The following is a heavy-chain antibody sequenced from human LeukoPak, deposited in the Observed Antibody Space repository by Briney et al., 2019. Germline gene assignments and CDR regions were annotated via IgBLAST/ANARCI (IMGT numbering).Heavy chain of an antibody. J-gene: IGHJ4*02. CDR3: ARDRRITMVRGVMSY. CDR1: GYTLTGYY. Sequence: GASVKVSCKASGYTLTGYYLHWVRQAPGLGLEWMGWINPNNGGATYAQKFRGRVTLTRDTSISTDYMELGSLRSDDTAVYYCARDRRITMVRGVMSYWGQGTLVTVSS. CDR2: INPNNGGA. D-gene: IGHD3-10*01. V-gene: IGHV1-2*02.